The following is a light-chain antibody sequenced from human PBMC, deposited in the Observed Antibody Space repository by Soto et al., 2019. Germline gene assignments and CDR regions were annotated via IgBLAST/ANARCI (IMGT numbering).Light chain of an antibody. CDR3: QQYETYSGT. V-gene: IGKV1-5*03. Sequence: DIQMTQSPSSLSASVGDRVTITCRASQIINTWLAWYQQKPGKAPKLVIYRASNLVNGVPSRFSGSGSGTEFTLPISSLQPDDFSIYYFQQYETYSGTFGPGTKVDL. CDR1: QIINTW. J-gene: IGKJ3*01. CDR2: RAS.